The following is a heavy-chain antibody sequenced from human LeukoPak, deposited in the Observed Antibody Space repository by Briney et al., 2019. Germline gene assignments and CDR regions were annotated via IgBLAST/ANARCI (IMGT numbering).Heavy chain of an antibody. CDR2: ISAYNGNT. Sequence: ASVKVSCKASGYTFTSYGISWVRQAPGQGLEWMGWISAYNGNTNYAQKLQGRVTITRNTSISTAYMELSSLRSEDTAVYYCARAVTVRGFDAFDIWGQGTMVTVSS. J-gene: IGHJ3*02. CDR3: ARAVTVRGFDAFDI. CDR1: GYTFTSYG. V-gene: IGHV1-18*01. D-gene: IGHD4-11*01.